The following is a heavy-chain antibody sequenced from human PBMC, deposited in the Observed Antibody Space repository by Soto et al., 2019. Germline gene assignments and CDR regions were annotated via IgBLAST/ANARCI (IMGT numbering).Heavy chain of an antibody. CDR3: ARSYGSGHPHYYGMDV. J-gene: IGHJ6*02. D-gene: IGHD3-10*01. Sequence: SETLSLTCAVYGGSFSGYYWSWIRQPPGKGLEWIGEINHSGSTNYNPSLKSRVTISVDTSKNQFSLKLSSVTAADTAVYYCARSYGSGHPHYYGMDVWGQGTTVTVSS. V-gene: IGHV4-34*01. CDR1: GGSFSGYY. CDR2: INHSGST.